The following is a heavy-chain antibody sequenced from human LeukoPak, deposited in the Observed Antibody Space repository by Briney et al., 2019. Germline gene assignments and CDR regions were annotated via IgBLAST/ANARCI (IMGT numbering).Heavy chain of an antibody. D-gene: IGHD3-10*01. CDR3: ARVVTMVRGVINPLDAFDI. CDR1: GGSFSGYY. CDR2: INHSGST. V-gene: IGHV4-34*01. Sequence: SETLSLTCAVYGGSFSGYYWSWIRQPPGKGLEWIGEINHSGSTNYNPSLKSRVTISVDTSKNQFSLKLSSVTAADTAVYYCARVVTMVRGVINPLDAFDIWGQGTMVTVSS. J-gene: IGHJ3*02.